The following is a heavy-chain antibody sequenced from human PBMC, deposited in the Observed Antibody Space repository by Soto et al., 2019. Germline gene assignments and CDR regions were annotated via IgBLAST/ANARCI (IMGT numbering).Heavy chain of an antibody. CDR1: GFIFSGYA. V-gene: IGHV3-23*01. J-gene: IGHJ4*02. CDR2: LRGSGDNT. D-gene: IGHD3-3*01. CDR3: AKDRDFWTGSGIDY. Sequence: WGSLRLSCAASGFIFSGYAMSWVRQAPGKGLEWVSTLRGSGDNTYYADSLKGRFTISRDTSKNTLYLQMNSLRAEDTAVYFCAKDRDFWTGSGIDYWGQGTLVTVSS.